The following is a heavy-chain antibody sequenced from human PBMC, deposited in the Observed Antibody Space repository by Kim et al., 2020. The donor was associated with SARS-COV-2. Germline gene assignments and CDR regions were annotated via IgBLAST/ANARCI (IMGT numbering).Heavy chain of an antibody. Sequence: SETLSLTCTVSGGSISSYYWSWIRQPPGKGLEWIGYIYYSGSTNYNPSLKSRVTISVDTSKNQFSLKLSSVTAADTAVYYCARDLWSGYFTDYYYYGMDVWGQGTTVTVSS. J-gene: IGHJ6*02. CDR1: GGSISSYY. V-gene: IGHV4-59*13. CDR2: IYYSGST. CDR3: ARDLWSGYFTDYYYYGMDV. D-gene: IGHD3-3*01.